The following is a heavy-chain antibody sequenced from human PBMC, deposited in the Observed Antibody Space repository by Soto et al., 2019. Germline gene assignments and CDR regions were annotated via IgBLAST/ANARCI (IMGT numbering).Heavy chain of an antibody. Sequence: EVQLVESGGVVVQPGGSLRLSCAASGFTFDDYTMHWVRQAPGKGLEWVSLISWDGGSTYYADSVKGRFTISRDNSKNSLYLQMNSLRTEDTALYYCAKDMATYYYDSSCYYSGNYFDYWGQGTLVTVSS. V-gene: IGHV3-43*01. CDR3: AKDMATYYYDSSCYYSGNYFDY. J-gene: IGHJ4*02. CDR2: ISWDGGST. D-gene: IGHD3-22*01. CDR1: GFTFDDYT.